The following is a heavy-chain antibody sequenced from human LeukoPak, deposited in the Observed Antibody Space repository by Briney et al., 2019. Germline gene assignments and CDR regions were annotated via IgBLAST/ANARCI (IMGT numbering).Heavy chain of an antibody. CDR2: ISAYNGNT. D-gene: IGHD3-22*01. CDR1: VYTFTSYG. V-gene: IGHV1-18*01. J-gene: IGHJ4*02. Sequence: ASVKVSCKASVYTFTSYGISWVRQTPGQGLEWMGWISAYNGNTNYAQKLQGRVTMTTDTSTSTAYMELRSLRSDDTAVYYCARDDSSGDYDYWGQGTLVTVSS. CDR3: ARDDSSGDYDY.